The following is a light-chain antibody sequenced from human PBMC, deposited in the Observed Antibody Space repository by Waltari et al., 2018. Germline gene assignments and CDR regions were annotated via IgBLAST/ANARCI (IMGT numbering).Light chain of an antibody. V-gene: IGKV2-30*01. Sequence: DVVMTQSPLSLPVTLGQPASISCRSSQSLVSSDGNTYFNWFHQRPGQSPRRLLYKVSTRDSGVPDRFSGSGSGTDFTLRISRVEAEDVGVYYCMQGIHRPWTFGQGTKVEIK. CDR2: KVS. CDR3: MQGIHRPWT. CDR1: QSLVSSDGNTY. J-gene: IGKJ1*01.